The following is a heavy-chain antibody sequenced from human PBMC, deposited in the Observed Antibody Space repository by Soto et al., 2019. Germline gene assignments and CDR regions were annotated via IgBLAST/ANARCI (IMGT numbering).Heavy chain of an antibody. CDR3: ARLGYSGYDLPTYGGY. V-gene: IGHV4-39*01. D-gene: IGHD5-12*01. J-gene: IGHJ4*02. CDR1: GGSISSSSYY. CDR2: IYYSGST. Sequence: QLQLQESGPGLVKPSETLSLTCTVSGGSISSSSYYWGWIRQPPGKGLEWIGSIYYSGSTYYITSLMTRVTISVDTSKNLYTMKLSSVTAADTALYYCARLGYSGYDLPTYGGYWGQGTLVTVSS.